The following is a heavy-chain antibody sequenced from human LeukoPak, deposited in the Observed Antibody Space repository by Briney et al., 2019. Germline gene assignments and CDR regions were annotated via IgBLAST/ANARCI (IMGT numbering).Heavy chain of an antibody. Sequence: PSETLSLTCTVSGYSISSGYYWGWIRQPPGMGLEWIGNIRHSGDTSYNPSLKSRVTISVDTSKNQFSLKLSSVTAADTAVYYCARGGTYYYDSSGYYGYYYYYMDVWGKGTTVTVSS. CDR1: GYSISSGYY. CDR2: IRHSGDT. CDR3: ARGGTYYYDSSGYYGYYYYYMDV. D-gene: IGHD3-22*01. V-gene: IGHV4-38-2*02. J-gene: IGHJ6*03.